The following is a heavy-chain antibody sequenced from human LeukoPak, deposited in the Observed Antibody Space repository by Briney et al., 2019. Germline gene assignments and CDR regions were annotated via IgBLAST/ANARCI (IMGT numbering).Heavy chain of an antibody. D-gene: IGHD3-22*01. V-gene: IGHV4-59*01. CDR1: GGSISSYY. J-gene: IGHJ4*02. Sequence: PSETLSPTCTVSGGSISSYYWSWIRQPPGKGLEWIGYIYYSGSTNYNPSLKSRVTISVDTSKNQFSLKLSSVTAADTAVYYCARGNYYDSSGYYLDYWGQGTLVTVSS. CDR2: IYYSGST. CDR3: ARGNYYDSSGYYLDY.